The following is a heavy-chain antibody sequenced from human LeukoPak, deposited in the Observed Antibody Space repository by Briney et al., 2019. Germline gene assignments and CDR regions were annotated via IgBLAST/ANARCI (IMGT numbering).Heavy chain of an antibody. D-gene: IGHD3-3*01. J-gene: IGHJ4*02. CDR2: ISSSSSYI. Sequence: GGSLRLSCAASGFTFSSYSMNWVRQAPGKGLGWVSSISSSSSYIYYADSVKGRFTISRDNAKNSLYLQMNSLRAEDTAVYYCARDSGITIFGVVTYHDYWGQGTLVTVSS. V-gene: IGHV3-21*01. CDR3: ARDSGITIFGVVTYHDY. CDR1: GFTFSSYS.